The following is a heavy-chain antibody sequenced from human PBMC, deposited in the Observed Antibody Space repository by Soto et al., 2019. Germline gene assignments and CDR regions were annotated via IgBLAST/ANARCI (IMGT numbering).Heavy chain of an antibody. D-gene: IGHD5-12*01. CDR1: SFSGYY. CDR2: INHSGST. Sequence: SFSGYYWSWIRQPPGKGLEWIGEINHSGSTNYNPSLKSRVTISVDTSKNQFSLKLSSVTAADTAVYYCARDLGGYDFPYYFDYWGQGTLVTVSS. V-gene: IGHV4-34*01. CDR3: ARDLGGYDFPYYFDY. J-gene: IGHJ4*02.